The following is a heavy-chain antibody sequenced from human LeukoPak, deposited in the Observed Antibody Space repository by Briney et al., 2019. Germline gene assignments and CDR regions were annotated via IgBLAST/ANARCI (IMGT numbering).Heavy chain of an antibody. J-gene: IGHJ6*02. CDR2: IYYSGST. D-gene: IGHD3-22*01. V-gene: IGHV4-59*08. Sequence: SETLSLTCSVSGDSISSYYWSWIRQPPGKGLEWIAYIYYSGSTNYNPSLKSRVTISLDTSKNQFSLKLSSVTAADTAVYYCARLPYDSSGYYIPSEAYYGMDVWGQGTTVTVSS. CDR3: ARLPYDSSGYYIPSEAYYGMDV. CDR1: GDSISSYY.